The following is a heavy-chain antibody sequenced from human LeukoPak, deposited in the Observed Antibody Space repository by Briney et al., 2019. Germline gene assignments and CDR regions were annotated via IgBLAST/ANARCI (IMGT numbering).Heavy chain of an antibody. Sequence: GGSLRLSCAASGFSFSDTYMSWIRQAPGKGREGMAYITTGGYTSDYADSVRGRFTFSRDNAKNSLYLQMNSLRVEDTAVYYCATSSFYGQLWGQGTLVTVSS. CDR2: ITTGGYTS. CDR1: GFSFSDTY. CDR3: ATSSFYGQL. J-gene: IGHJ1*01. D-gene: IGHD2/OR15-2a*01. V-gene: IGHV3-11*01.